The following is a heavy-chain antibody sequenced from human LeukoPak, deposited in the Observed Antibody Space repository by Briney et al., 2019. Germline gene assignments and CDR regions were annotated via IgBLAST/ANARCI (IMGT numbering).Heavy chain of an antibody. J-gene: IGHJ4*02. CDR1: GFTFSSYG. CDR2: IWYDGSNK. Sequence: GGSLRLSCAASGFTFSSYGMHWVRQAPGKGLEWVAVIWYDGSNKYYADSVKGRFTISRDNSRNTLYLQMNSLRAEDAAVYYCAKAVMTTVTFFDYWGQGTLVTVSS. D-gene: IGHD4-17*01. CDR3: AKAVMTTVTFFDY. V-gene: IGHV3-33*06.